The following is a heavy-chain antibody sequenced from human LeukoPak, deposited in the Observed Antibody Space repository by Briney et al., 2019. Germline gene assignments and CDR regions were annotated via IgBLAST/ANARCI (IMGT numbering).Heavy chain of an antibody. CDR1: GFNFSSYA. V-gene: IGHV3-30*04. Sequence: GGSLRLSCAASGFNFSSYAMQWVRQAPGEGLEWVGLISYGGIDKSYADSVKGRFTISRDSSKRTPYLQMNSLRAEDTAMYYCARESWSDSVAFDIWGLGTMVIVSS. J-gene: IGHJ3*02. D-gene: IGHD3-3*01. CDR2: ISYGGIDK. CDR3: ARESWSDSVAFDI.